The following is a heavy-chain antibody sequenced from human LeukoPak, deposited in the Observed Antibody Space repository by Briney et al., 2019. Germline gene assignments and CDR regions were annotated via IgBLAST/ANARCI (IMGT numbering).Heavy chain of an antibody. CDR2: IYSGGST. D-gene: IGHD3-16*02. CDR3: ATRYDYVWGSYPDEGYYFDY. Sequence: PGGSLRLSCAASGFTFSGSAMHWVRQAPGKGLEWVSVIYSGGSTYYADSVKGRFTISRDNSKNTLYLQMNSLRAEDTAVYYCATRYDYVWGSYPDEGYYFDYWGQGTLVTVSS. V-gene: IGHV3-53*01. CDR1: GFTFSGSA. J-gene: IGHJ4*02.